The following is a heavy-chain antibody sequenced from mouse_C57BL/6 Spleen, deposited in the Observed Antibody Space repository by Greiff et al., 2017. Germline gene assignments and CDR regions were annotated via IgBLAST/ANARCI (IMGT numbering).Heavy chain of an antibody. CDR2: IYPGDGDT. CDR1: GYAFSSYW. CDR3: ARGDGYYGVAY. Sequence: VVESGAELVKPGASVKISCKASGYAFSSYWMNWVKQRPGKGLEWIGQIYPGDGDTNYNGKFKGKATLTADKSSSTAYMQLSSLTSEDSAVYFCARGDGYYGVAYWGQGTLVTVSA. J-gene: IGHJ3*01. D-gene: IGHD2-3*01. V-gene: IGHV1-80*01.